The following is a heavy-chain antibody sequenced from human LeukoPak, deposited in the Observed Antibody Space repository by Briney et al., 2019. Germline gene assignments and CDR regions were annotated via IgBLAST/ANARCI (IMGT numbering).Heavy chain of an antibody. V-gene: IGHV1-2*02. D-gene: IGHD6-13*01. Sequence: ASVKVSCKASGYTFTGCYMHWVRQAPGQGLEWMGWINPNSGGTNYAQKFQGRVTMTGDTSISTAYMELSRLRSDDTAVYYCARSAAGTIDYWGQGTLVTVSS. CDR3: ARSAAGTIDY. CDR2: INPNSGGT. CDR1: GYTFTGCY. J-gene: IGHJ4*02.